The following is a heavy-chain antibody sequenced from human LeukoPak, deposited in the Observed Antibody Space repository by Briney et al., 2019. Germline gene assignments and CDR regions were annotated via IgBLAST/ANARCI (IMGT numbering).Heavy chain of an antibody. CDR1: GGSINSYY. CDR2: IYYSGSI. J-gene: IGHJ4*02. Sequence: TSETLSLTCTVSGGSINSYYWNWIRQPPGKGLEWIGYIYYSGSITYNPSLDSRVTISVDTSKNQFSLTLNSVNAADTAVYFCARGRGNSRSWTAGLVDYWGQGILVNVSS. CDR3: ARGRGNSRSWTAGLVDY. D-gene: IGHD6-13*01. V-gene: IGHV4-59*01.